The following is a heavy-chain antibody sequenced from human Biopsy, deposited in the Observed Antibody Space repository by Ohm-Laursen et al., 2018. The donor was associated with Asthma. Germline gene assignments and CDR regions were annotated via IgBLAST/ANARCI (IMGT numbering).Heavy chain of an antibody. Sequence: TLSLTCAVSGGSISSSNWWCWVRQPPGERLEWIGEFYHRGSTNYNQSLESRVTISVDKSKNKLSLKLISVTAADTAVYYCAKLRITMVQGVIINVEYYYGMDVWGQGTTVTVSS. V-gene: IGHV4-4*02. CDR3: AKLRITMVQGVIINVEYYYGMDV. D-gene: IGHD3-10*01. CDR1: GGSISSSNW. J-gene: IGHJ6*02. CDR2: FYHRGST.